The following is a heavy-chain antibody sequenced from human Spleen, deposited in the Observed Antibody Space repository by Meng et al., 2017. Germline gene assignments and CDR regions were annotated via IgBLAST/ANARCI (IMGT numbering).Heavy chain of an antibody. CDR2: ISSSSSYI. V-gene: IGHV3-21*01. CDR3: ARDPPNYDFWSGYYYGMDV. J-gene: IGHJ6*02. Sequence: GESLKISCAASGFTFSSYSMNWVRQAPGKGLEWVSSISSSSSYIYYADSVKGRFTISRDNAKNSLYLQMNSLRAEDTAVYYCARDPPNYDFWSGYYYGMDVWGQGTTVTVSS. CDR1: GFTFSSYS. D-gene: IGHD3-3*01.